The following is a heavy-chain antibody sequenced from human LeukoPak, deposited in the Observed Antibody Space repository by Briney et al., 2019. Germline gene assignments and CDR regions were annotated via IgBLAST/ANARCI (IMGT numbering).Heavy chain of an antibody. D-gene: IGHD3-22*01. J-gene: IGHJ4*02. CDR2: ISGSGGST. Sequence: GGSLRLSCAASGYTFSSYAMSWVRQAPGKGLEWVSAISGSGGSTYYADSVKGRFTISRDNSKNTLYLQMNSLRAEDTAVYYCAKDRLTYYYDSSGYYFFDYWGQGTLVTVSS. CDR1: GYTFSSYA. CDR3: AKDRLTYYYDSSGYYFFDY. V-gene: IGHV3-23*01.